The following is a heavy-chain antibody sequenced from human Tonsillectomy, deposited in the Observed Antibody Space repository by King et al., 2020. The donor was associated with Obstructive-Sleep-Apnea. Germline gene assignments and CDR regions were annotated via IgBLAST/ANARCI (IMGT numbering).Heavy chain of an antibody. V-gene: IGHV3-21*01. D-gene: IGHD6-19*01. CDR1: GFTFSSYS. CDR3: ARDRSSGGYGMDV. J-gene: IGHJ6*02. Sequence: QLVQSGGGLVKPGGSLRLSCAASGFTFSSYSINWVRQAPGKGLEWVSSISSSSSYIYYADSVKGRFTISRDNAKNSLYLQMNSLRAEDTAVYYCARDRSSGGYGMDVWGQGTTVTVSS. CDR2: ISSSSSYI.